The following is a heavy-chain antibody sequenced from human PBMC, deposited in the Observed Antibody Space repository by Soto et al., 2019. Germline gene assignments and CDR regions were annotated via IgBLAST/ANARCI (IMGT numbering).Heavy chain of an antibody. CDR2: IYNSGST. V-gene: IGHV4-59*08. Sequence: QVQLQESGPGLVKPSETLSLTCTVSGGSVSTQYWSWIRQTPGKGLEWIAYIYNSGSTAYNPSRQSRLSVSMDTPKTQCFLRLSSVTAGGTAVYFCAGHVTTYNSGNDYVAFDVRGQGRMVSVSS. J-gene: IGHJ3*01. D-gene: IGHD5-12*01. CDR3: AGHVTTYNSGNDYVAFDV. CDR1: GGSVSTQY.